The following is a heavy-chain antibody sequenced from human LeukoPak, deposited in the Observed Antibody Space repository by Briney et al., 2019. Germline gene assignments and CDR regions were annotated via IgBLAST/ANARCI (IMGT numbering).Heavy chain of an antibody. Sequence: GGSLRLSCAASGFTSSSYAMSWVRQAPEKGLEWVSGISGSGGNTYYADSVKGRFTISRDNSKNTLYLQMNSLRAEDTAVYYCAKDLPYDDSGDAFDIWGQGTMVTVSS. CDR1: GFTSSSYA. CDR2: ISGSGGNT. V-gene: IGHV3-23*01. CDR3: AKDLPYDDSGDAFDI. D-gene: IGHD3-22*01. J-gene: IGHJ3*02.